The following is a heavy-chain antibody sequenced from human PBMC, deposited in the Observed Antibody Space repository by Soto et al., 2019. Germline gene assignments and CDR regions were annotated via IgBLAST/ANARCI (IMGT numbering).Heavy chain of an antibody. CDR1: GFTFSSYA. V-gene: IGHV3-23*01. CDR2: ISGSGGST. CDR3: AKDQASGQGSFDS. J-gene: IGHJ4*02. Sequence: PGGSLRLSCAASGFTFSSYAMSWVRQAPGKGLEWVSAISGSGGSTYYADSVKGRFTISRDNSKNTLYLQMNSLRAEDSAVYYCAKDQASGQGSFDSWGQGTLVTVSS.